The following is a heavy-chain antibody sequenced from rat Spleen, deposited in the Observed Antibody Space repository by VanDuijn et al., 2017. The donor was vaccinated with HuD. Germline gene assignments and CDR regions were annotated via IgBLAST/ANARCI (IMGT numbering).Heavy chain of an antibody. CDR2: ISHDGSGT. V-gene: IGHV5-29*01. J-gene: IGHJ4*01. Sequence: EVQLVESGGGLVQPGRSMKLSCAASGFTFSNYGMAWVRQAPTKGLEWVATISHDGSGTDYRDSVKGRFTISRDSAKSTLYLQMSSLRSEDTATYYCGKDMNYYSSYPFYVMGAWGQGASVTVSS. CDR3: GKDMNYYSSYPFYVMGA. CDR1: GFTFSNYG. D-gene: IGHD1-2*01.